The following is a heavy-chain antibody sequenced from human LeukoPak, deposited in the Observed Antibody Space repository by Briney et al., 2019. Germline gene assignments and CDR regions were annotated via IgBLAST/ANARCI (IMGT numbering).Heavy chain of an antibody. CDR3: ARARRVGYSNWDY. J-gene: IGHJ4*02. D-gene: IGHD5-24*01. Sequence: GGSLRLSCAASGFSVSSLYMSWVRQAPGKGLEWVSVIYHDERTDYADSVRGRFTISRDNSKNTLYLQMNSLRVDDTAVYYCARARRVGYSNWDYRGQGTLVTVSS. CDR2: IYHDERT. CDR1: GFSVSSLY. V-gene: IGHV3-53*01.